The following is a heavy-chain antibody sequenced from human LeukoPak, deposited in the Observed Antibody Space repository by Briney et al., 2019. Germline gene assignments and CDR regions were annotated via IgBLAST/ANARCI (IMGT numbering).Heavy chain of an antibody. J-gene: IGHJ4*02. V-gene: IGHV4-59*01. D-gene: IGHD3-10*01. CDR1: GGSINNYY. CDR3: ARDIASASGKFYFDY. CDR2: IDHSGYT. Sequence: PSETLSLTCTVSGGSINNYYWTWIRQPPGKGLEWIGYIDHSGYTNYNPSLKSRVTISVDTSENQFSLKLKSVTAADTAVYYCARDIASASGKFYFDYWGQGTQVTVSS.